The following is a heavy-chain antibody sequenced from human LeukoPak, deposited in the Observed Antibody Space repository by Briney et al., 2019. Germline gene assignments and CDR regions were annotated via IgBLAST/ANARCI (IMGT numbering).Heavy chain of an antibody. CDR1: GGSISSSSYY. CDR3: ARAVDIVATIDY. D-gene: IGHD5-12*01. CDR2: IYYSGST. Sequence: SEALSLTCTVSGGSISSSSYYWGWIRQPPGKGLEWIGSIYYSGSTYYNPSLKSRVTISVDTSKNQFSLKLSSVTAADTAVYYCARAVDIVATIDYWGQGTLVTVSP. V-gene: IGHV4-39*07. J-gene: IGHJ4*02.